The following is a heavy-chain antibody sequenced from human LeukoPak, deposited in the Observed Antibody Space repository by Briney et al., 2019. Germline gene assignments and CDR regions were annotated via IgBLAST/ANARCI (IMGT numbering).Heavy chain of an antibody. CDR3: ARGSPYCGSTSCQTAYYYYYMDV. V-gene: IGHV1-69*05. J-gene: IGHJ6*03. CDR1: GGTFITYA. Sequence: ASVKVPCKASGGTFITYAISWVRRAPGQGLEWMGGIIPMFGTANYAQKFQGRVTITTDESTSTAYMELSSLRSDDTAVYYCARGSPYCGSTSCQTAYYYYYMDVWGKGTTVTVSS. CDR2: IIPMFGTA. D-gene: IGHD2-2*01.